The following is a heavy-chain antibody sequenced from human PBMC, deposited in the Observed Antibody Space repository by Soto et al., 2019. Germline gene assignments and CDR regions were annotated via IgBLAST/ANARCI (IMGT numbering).Heavy chain of an antibody. CDR2: IYYSGST. V-gene: IGHV4-31*03. CDR3: ARGALEWFGESYYYYGMDV. J-gene: IGHJ6*02. Sequence: PSETLSLTCTVSGGSISSGGYYWSWIRQHPGKGLEWIGYIYYSGSTYYNPSLKSRVTISVDTSKNQFSLKLSSVTAADTAVYYCARGALEWFGESYYYYGMDVWGQGTTVTVSS. CDR1: GGSISSGGYY. D-gene: IGHD3-10*01.